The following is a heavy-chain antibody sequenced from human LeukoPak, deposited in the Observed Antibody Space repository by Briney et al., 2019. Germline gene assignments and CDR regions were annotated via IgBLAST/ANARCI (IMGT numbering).Heavy chain of an antibody. V-gene: IGHV3-7*04. D-gene: IGHD1-26*01. CDR2: IKQDGSEK. J-gene: IGHJ4*02. Sequence: PGGSLRLSCAASGFTFSASWMTWVRQAPGKGLEWVANIKQDGSEKYYVDSVKGRFTISRDNAKSSLHLQMNSLGVEDTALYYCAGGFSGADFWGQGTLVTVSS. CDR3: AGGFSGADF. CDR1: GFTFSASW.